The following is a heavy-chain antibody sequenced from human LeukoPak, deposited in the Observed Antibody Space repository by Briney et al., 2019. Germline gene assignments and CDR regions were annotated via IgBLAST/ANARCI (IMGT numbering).Heavy chain of an antibody. CDR2: INSDGSST. CDR3: ARVINSGWLGELSD. D-gene: IGHD6-19*01. V-gene: IGHV3-74*01. Sequence: GGSLRLSRAASGFTFSTYWMHWVRQAPGKGLVWVSRINSDGSSTTYADSVKGRFTISRDNAKNTLYLQMNSLRAEDTAVYYCARVINSGWLGELSDWGQGTLVTVSS. CDR1: GFTFSTYW. J-gene: IGHJ4*02.